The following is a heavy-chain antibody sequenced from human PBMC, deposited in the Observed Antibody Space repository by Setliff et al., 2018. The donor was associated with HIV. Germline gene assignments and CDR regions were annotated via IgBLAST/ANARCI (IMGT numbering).Heavy chain of an antibody. Sequence: GESLKISCAASGFTFSNSAMHWVRQAPGKGLGWVAGISYDGSNKYYTDSVKGRLTISRDNSKNTLYLQMNSLRAEDSAVYYCAREVAADGTYFDYWGQGALVTVSS. D-gene: IGHD6-13*01. CDR2: ISYDGSNK. J-gene: IGHJ4*01. V-gene: IGHV3-30*04. CDR1: GFTFSNSA. CDR3: AREVAADGTYFDY.